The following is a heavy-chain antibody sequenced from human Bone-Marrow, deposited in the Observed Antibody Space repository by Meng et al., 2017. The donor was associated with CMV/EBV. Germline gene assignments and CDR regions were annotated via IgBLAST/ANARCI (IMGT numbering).Heavy chain of an antibody. CDR1: GFTFSDYD. CDR2: IRRDGSYI. V-gene: IGHV3-21*01. D-gene: IGHD3-22*01. CDR3: TRDGHSSAFDY. Sequence: GESLKISCTASGFTFSDYDMNWVRQAPGKGLEWVSSIRRDGSYINYEDSLVGRLTVSRDNARNSLYLQMNSLRVEDTAVYYCTRDGHSSAFDYWGLGTLVTVAS. J-gene: IGHJ4*02.